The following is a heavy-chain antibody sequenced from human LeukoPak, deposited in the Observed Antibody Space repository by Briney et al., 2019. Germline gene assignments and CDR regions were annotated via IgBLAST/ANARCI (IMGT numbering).Heavy chain of an antibody. Sequence: GGSLRLSCAASGFTFSSNYMSWVRQAPGKGLEWVSVIYSGGSTYYSDSLKDRCTISTGNSKNTLYLQMNSLSAEDKAVYYCAEDSPQGLDIWGIQLWLKTEDHDSSGLDCWGQGTLATVSS. J-gene: IGHJ4*02. V-gene: IGHV3-53*01. CDR1: GFTFSSNY. CDR2: IYSGGST. CDR3: AEDSPQGLDIWGIQLWLKTEDHDSSGLDC. D-gene: IGHD5-18*01.